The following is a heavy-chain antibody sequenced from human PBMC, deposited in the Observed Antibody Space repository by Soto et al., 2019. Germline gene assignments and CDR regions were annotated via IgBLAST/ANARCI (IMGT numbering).Heavy chain of an antibody. CDR2: IYWDDDK. Sequence: QITLKESGPTLVKPTQTLTLTCTFSGFSLTTSGVGVDWIRQPPGKALEWLALIYWDDDKRYSPSLKSRLTITKDTSKNQEVLTMTNMDPVDTATYYCVHSGGNYWGQGTLVTVSS. J-gene: IGHJ4*02. CDR1: GFSLTTSGVG. V-gene: IGHV2-5*02. CDR3: VHSGGNY. D-gene: IGHD3-16*01.